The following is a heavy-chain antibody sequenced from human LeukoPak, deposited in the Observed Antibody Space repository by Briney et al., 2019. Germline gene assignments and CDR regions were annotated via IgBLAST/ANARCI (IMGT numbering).Heavy chain of an antibody. CDR3: AKDRAHYDSQDAFDM. CDR2: ISSSSSYI. J-gene: IGHJ3*02. D-gene: IGHD3-22*01. V-gene: IGHV3-21*04. Sequence: GGSLRLSCAASGFTFSGHTMNWVRQAPGKGLEWVSLISSSSSYIKYADSVKGRFTISRDNAKNSLYLQMHSLRPDDTAMYYCAKDRAHYDSQDAFDMWGQGTMVTVSS. CDR1: GFTFSGHT.